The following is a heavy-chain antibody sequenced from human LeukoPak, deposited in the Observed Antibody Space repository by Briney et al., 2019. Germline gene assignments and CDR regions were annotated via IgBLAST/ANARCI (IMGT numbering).Heavy chain of an antibody. Sequence: SETLSLTCTVSGGSISSSSYYWGWIRQPPGKGLEWIGSIYYSGSTYYNPSLKSRVTISVDTSKNQFSLKLSSVTAADTAVYYCARVRDTYYDFWSGYFDAFDIWGQGTMVTVSS. CDR1: GGSISSSSYY. CDR2: IYYSGST. J-gene: IGHJ3*02. CDR3: ARVRDTYYDFWSGYFDAFDI. V-gene: IGHV4-39*07. D-gene: IGHD3-3*01.